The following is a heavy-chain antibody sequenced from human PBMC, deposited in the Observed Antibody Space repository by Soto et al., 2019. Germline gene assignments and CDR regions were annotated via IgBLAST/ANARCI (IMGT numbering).Heavy chain of an antibody. CDR2: TGNKVNNYAP. V-gene: IGHV3-72*01. J-gene: IGHJ4*02. D-gene: IGHD1-26*01. CDR1: GFIFSDYY. CDR3: ARDTGGSYDF. Sequence: EVQLVQSGGGLVQPGGSLRLSCAASGFIFSDYYMDWVRQFPGKGLEWVGRTGNKVNNYAPEYAPSVKGRFSISRHDSEDSMYLQLNSLKAEDTAVYYCARDTGGSYDFWGQGALVTVSS.